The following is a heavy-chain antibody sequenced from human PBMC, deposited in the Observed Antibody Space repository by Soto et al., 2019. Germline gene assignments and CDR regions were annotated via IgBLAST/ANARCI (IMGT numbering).Heavy chain of an antibody. J-gene: IGHJ3*02. CDR1: GGTFSSYT. CDR2: IIPILGIA. Sequence: QVQLVQSGAEVKKPGSSVKVSCKASGGTFSSYTISWVRQAPGQGLEWMGRIIPILGIANYAPKFQGRVTITADKTTSTAYMELSSLRSEDTAVYYCARPRSYCGGDCYDAFDIWGQGTMVTVSS. CDR3: ARPRSYCGGDCYDAFDI. V-gene: IGHV1-69*02. D-gene: IGHD2-21*01.